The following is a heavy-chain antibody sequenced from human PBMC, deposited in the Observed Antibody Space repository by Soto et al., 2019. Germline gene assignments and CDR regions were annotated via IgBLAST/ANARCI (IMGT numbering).Heavy chain of an antibody. CDR1: GYTFTSYG. D-gene: IGHD2-15*01. J-gene: IGHJ4*02. V-gene: IGHV1-18*01. CDR2: ISAYNGNT. Sequence: RASVKVSCKASGYTFTSYGISWVRQAPGQGLEWMGWISAYNGNTNYAQKLQGRVTMTTDTSTSTAYMELRSMRSDDTAVYYCARDRRHNCSAGSCYLLAYWGQGTLVTVSS. CDR3: ARDRRHNCSAGSCYLLAY.